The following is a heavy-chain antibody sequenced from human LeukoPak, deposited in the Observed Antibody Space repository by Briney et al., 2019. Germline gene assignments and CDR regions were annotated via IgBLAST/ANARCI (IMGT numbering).Heavy chain of an antibody. J-gene: IGHJ4*02. CDR2: INHSGST. Sequence: SEILSLTCAVYGESFSDYYWSWIRQPPGKGLEWIGEINHSGSTNYNSSLKSRVTISVDRSRNQFSLNLNSVTAADTAVYYCARGVPRNFMTSSSWYGGQFDYWGQGTLVSVSS. V-gene: IGHV4-34*01. CDR1: GESFSDYY. CDR3: ARGVPRNFMTSSSWYGGQFDY. D-gene: IGHD6-13*01.